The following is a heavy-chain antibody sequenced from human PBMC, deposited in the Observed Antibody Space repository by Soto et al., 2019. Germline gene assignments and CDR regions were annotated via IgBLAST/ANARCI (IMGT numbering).Heavy chain of an antibody. V-gene: IGHV3-23*01. CDR2: ISSGGRKT. J-gene: IGHJ4*02. CDR3: AKTWFGELLPYFDS. Sequence: GKGLDWVSTISSGGRKTYYADSVKGRFTISRDNSTNTLYLQMNSLRAEDTAVYNCAKTWFGELLPYFDSWGQGTLVTVSS. D-gene: IGHD3-10*01.